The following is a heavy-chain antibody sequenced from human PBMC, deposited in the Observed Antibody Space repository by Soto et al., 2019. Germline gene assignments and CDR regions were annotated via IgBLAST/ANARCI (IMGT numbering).Heavy chain of an antibody. D-gene: IGHD2-8*01. CDR1: GYTFTIYG. CDR2: ISGYNGDT. V-gene: IGHV1-18*01. CDR3: AKNGQPPYYYYGLDV. Sequence: ASVNVSCKASGYTFTIYGISWVRQAPGQGLEWMGWISGYNGDTNYAQKFQGRVSMTIDTSTTTAYMELRSLTSDDTAVYYCAKNGQPPYYYYGLDVWG. J-gene: IGHJ6*02.